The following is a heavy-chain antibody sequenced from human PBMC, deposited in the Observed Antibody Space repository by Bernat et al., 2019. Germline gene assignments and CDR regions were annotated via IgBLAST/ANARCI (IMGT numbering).Heavy chain of an antibody. CDR1: AFTFSTYA. CDR2: ISGSGFST. CDR3: AKELRSSENWFDP. D-gene: IGHD4-17*01. Sequence: VHLLESGGGLVQPGGSLRLSCSASAFTFSTYAMNWVRQAPGKGLEWVSTISGSGFSTSYADSVKCRFTISRANSKNTLSLQMTSLRAEDTAVYYCAKELRSSENWFDPWGQGTLVTVSS. V-gene: IGHV3-23*01. J-gene: IGHJ5*02.